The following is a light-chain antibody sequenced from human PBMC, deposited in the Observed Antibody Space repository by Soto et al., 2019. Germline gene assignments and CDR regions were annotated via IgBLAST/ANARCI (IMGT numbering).Light chain of an antibody. Sequence: ESVLTQSPGTLSLSLGEIATLSFSASQSVSSNYLAWYQQKPGQAPRLLIYGASTRATGIPSRFSGSGSGTDFTLTISSLQPEDFATYYCQQSYSTPRTFGQGTKVDIK. CDR2: GAS. CDR3: QQSYSTPRT. V-gene: IGKV3-20*01. J-gene: IGKJ1*01. CDR1: QSVSSNY.